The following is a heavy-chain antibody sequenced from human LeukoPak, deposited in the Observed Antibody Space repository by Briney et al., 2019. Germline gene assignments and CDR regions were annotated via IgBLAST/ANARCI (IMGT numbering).Heavy chain of an antibody. CDR1: GGSISSSSYY. V-gene: IGHV4-39*07. D-gene: IGHD2-8*01. Sequence: SETLSLTCTVSGGSISSSSYYWGWIRQPPGKGLEWIGEINHSGSTNYNPSLKSRVTISVDTSKNQFSLKLSSVTAADTAVYYCATSDGPIDYWGQGTLVTVSS. CDR3: ATSDGPIDY. CDR2: INHSGST. J-gene: IGHJ4*02.